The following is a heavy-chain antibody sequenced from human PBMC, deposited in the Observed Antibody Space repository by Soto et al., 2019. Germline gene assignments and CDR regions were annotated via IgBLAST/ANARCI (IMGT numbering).Heavy chain of an antibody. J-gene: IGHJ6*02. CDR3: ARGLYYYDSSGYYAPYYYYGMDV. Sequence: PGGSLRLSCAASGFTFSDHYMDWVRQAPGKGLEWVGRTRNKANSYTTEYTASVKGRFTISRDDSKNSLYLQMNSLKTEDTAVYYCARGLYYYDSSGYYAPYYYYGMDVWGQGTTVTVSS. V-gene: IGHV3-72*01. CDR1: GFTFSDHY. CDR2: TRNKANSYTT. D-gene: IGHD3-22*01.